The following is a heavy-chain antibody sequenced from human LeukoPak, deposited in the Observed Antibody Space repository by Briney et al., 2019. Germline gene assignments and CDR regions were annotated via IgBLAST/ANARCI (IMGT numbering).Heavy chain of an antibody. CDR2: IYSGGTS. CDR1: GFTFSSNY. J-gene: IGHJ4*02. CDR3: ARVWAARYFDY. V-gene: IGHV3-53*01. Sequence: GGSLRLSCAASGFTFSSNYMSWVRQAPGKGLEWVSVIYSGGTSYYTDSVKGRFTISRDNSKDTLYLQMNSLRAEDTAVYYCARVWAARYFDYWGQGTLVTVSS. D-gene: IGHD6-25*01.